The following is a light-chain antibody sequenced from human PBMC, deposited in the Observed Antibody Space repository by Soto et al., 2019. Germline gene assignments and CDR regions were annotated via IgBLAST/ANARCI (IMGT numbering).Light chain of an antibody. CDR2: DAS. Sequence: IVWTQSPATLSLSPGERATLSCRASQTVYNYLVWYQQRPGQAPRLLISDASNRATGIPARFSGSGSGTDFTLTINSLEPEDLAIYFCQERYDWPLTFGGGSKIEMK. CDR1: QTVYNY. CDR3: QERYDWPLT. V-gene: IGKV3-11*01. J-gene: IGKJ4*01.